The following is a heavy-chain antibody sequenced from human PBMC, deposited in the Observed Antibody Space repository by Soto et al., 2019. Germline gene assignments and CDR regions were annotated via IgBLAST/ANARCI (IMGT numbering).Heavy chain of an antibody. Sequence: GASVKVSCKASGGTFSSYAISWVRQAPGQGLEWMGGIIPIFGTANYAQKFQGRVTITADESTSTAYMELSSLRSEDTAVYYCVCLPIPTGYYAFYYWGKGTLVPVSS. J-gene: IGHJ4*02. V-gene: IGHV1-69*13. CDR3: VCLPIPTGYYAFYY. D-gene: IGHD3-22*01. CDR2: IIPIFGTA. CDR1: GGTFSSYA.